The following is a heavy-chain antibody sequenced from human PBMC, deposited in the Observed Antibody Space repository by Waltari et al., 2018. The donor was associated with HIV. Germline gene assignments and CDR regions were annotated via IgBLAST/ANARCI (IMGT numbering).Heavy chain of an antibody. J-gene: IGHJ6*02. Sequence: QVQLVQSGAEVTKPGASVKVSCKASGYTFTRYGIRWVRQAPGPGLSWLVWMGWTSAYNGNTNYAQKLQGRVTMTTDTSTSTAYMGLRSLRSDDTAVYYCARGEVRGVINYYYYGMDVWGQGTTVTVSS. CDR2: TSAYNGNT. V-gene: IGHV1-18*01. D-gene: IGHD3-10*01. CDR3: ARGEVRGVINYYYYGMDV. CDR1: GYTFTRYG.